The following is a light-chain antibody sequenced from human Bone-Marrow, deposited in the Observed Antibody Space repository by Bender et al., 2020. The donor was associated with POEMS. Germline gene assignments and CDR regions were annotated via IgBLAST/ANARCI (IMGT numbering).Light chain of an antibody. Sequence: QSVLTQPPSVSEAPGQRVTISCTGSSSNIEAGYSVHWYQQLPETAPKLLIYGDSNRPSDVPDRFSASKSGASASLAITGLQTEDEADYYCQTYDSSLNGWVFGGGTKVTVL. CDR1: SSNIEAGYS. J-gene: IGLJ3*02. CDR3: QTYDSSLNGWV. CDR2: GDS. V-gene: IGLV1-40*01.